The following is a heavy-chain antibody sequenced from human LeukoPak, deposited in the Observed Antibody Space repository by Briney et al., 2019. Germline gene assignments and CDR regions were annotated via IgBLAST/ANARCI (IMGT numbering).Heavy chain of an antibody. D-gene: IGHD2-15*01. CDR2: INPNSGGT. CDR1: GYTFSGYY. Sequence: ASVKVSCKTSGYTFSGYYIHWVRQAPGQGLEWMGWINPNSGGTNYAQKFQGRVTMTRDTSISTAYMELSRLRSDDTAVYYCARLNCSGGSCYFDYWGQGTLVTVSS. V-gene: IGHV1-2*02. CDR3: ARLNCSGGSCYFDY. J-gene: IGHJ4*02.